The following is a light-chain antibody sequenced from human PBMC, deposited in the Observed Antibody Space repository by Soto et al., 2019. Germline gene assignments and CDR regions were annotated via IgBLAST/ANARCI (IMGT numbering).Light chain of an antibody. CDR3: QQYNRWWT. V-gene: IGKV3-15*01. Sequence: EVVLTQSPGTLSLSPGERATLSCRASQSVSNNYLAWYQQKPGQAPRLLIYGASTRATGIPARFSGSGSGTEFTLTINSLQSEDFAVYYCQQYNRWWTFGLGTKVAI. CDR2: GAS. CDR1: QSVSNN. J-gene: IGKJ1*01.